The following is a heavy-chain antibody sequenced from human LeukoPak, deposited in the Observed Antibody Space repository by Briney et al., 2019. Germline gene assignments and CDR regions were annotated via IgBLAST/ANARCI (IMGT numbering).Heavy chain of an antibody. Sequence: SGGSLRLSCAASGFDFSTYAINWVRQAPGKGLEWVSSISTMSNYIFYGDSVKGRFTISRDNAKNSVYLQMTSLRPEDTAVYYCSRDRLGGLDLWGQGTLVTVSS. CDR2: ISTMSNYI. V-gene: IGHV3-21*01. CDR1: GFDFSTYA. CDR3: SRDRLGGLDL. D-gene: IGHD5-12*01. J-gene: IGHJ5*02.